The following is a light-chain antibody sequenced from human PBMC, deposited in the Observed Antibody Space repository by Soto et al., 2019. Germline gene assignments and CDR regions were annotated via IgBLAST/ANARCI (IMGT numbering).Light chain of an antibody. CDR2: GNS. CDR3: QSYDSSLSGSV. Sequence: QSVLTQPPSVSGAXXXRVTXXXXGXXXXXGAGYDVPWYQQLPGTAPKLLIYGNSNRPSGVPDRFSGSKSGTSASLAITGLQAEDEADYYCQSYDSSLSGSVFGGGTKVTVL. V-gene: IGLV1-40*01. J-gene: IGLJ2*01. CDR1: XXXXGAGYD.